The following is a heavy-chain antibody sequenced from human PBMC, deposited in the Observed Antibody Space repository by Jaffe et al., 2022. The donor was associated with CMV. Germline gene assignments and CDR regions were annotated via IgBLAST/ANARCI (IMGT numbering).Heavy chain of an antibody. D-gene: IGHD5-18*01. CDR2: ISSSSSYI. CDR1: GFTFSSYS. CDR3: ARDSNEGGYSYGYDYYYGMDV. Sequence: EVQLVESGGGLVKPGGSLRLSCAASGFTFSSYSMNWVRQAPGKGLEWVSSISSSSSYIYYADSVKGRFTISRDNAKNSLYLQMNSLRAEDTAVYYCARDSNEGGYSYGYDYYYGMDVWGQGTTVTVSS. J-gene: IGHJ6*02. V-gene: IGHV3-21*01.